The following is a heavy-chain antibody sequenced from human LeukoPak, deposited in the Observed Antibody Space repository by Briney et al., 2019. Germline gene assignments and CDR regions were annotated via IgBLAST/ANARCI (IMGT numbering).Heavy chain of an antibody. CDR2: IYYSGST. V-gene: IGHV4-59*08. CDR3: ASLGFGESTDDY. D-gene: IGHD3-10*01. J-gene: IGHJ4*02. Sequence: SETLSLTCTVSGGSISSYYWSWIRQPPGKGLEWIGYIYYSGSTNYNPSLKSRVTISVDTSKNQFSLKLSSVTAADTAVYYCASLGFGESTDDYWGQGTLVTVSS. CDR1: GGSISSYY.